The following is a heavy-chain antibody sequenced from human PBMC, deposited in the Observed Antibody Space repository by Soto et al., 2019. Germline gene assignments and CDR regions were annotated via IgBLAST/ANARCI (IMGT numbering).Heavy chain of an antibody. CDR2: IIPIFGTA. V-gene: IGHV1-69*01. D-gene: IGHD6-6*01. CDR1: GGTFSSYA. Sequence: QVQLVQSVAEVKKPGSSVKVSCKASGGTFSSYAISWVRQAPGQGLEWMGGIIPIFGTANYAQKFQGRVTITADESTSTAYMELSSLRSEDTAVYYCARARAQGAARPPVDPWGQGTLVTVSS. CDR3: ARARAQGAARPPVDP. J-gene: IGHJ5*02.